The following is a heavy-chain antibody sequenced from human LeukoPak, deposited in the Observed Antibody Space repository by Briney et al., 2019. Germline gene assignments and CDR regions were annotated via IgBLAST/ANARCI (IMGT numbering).Heavy chain of an antibody. Sequence: PGGSLRLSCAASGFTFSSYGMHWVRQAPGKGLEWVAVISYDGSNKYYADSVKGRFTISRDNSKNTLYLQMNSLRAEDTAVYYCAKDQRAPLPIRNYYYYYGMDVWGQGTTVTVSS. V-gene: IGHV3-30*18. J-gene: IGHJ6*02. CDR1: GFTFSSYG. CDR3: AKDQRAPLPIRNYYYYYGMDV. CDR2: ISYDGSNK. D-gene: IGHD2-2*01.